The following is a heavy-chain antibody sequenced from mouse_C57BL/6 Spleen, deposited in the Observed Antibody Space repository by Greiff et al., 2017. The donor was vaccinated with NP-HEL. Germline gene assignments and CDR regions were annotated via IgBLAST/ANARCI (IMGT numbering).Heavy chain of an antibody. Sequence: EVQLQQSGPELVKPGASVKISCKASGYTFTDYYMNWVKQSHGKSLEWIGDINPNNGGTSYNQKFKGKATFTVDKSSSTAYMELRSLTSEDSAVYYCARWGGSGYADYWGQGTTLTVSS. V-gene: IGHV1-26*01. J-gene: IGHJ2*01. CDR3: ARWGGSGYADY. CDR1: GYTFTDYY. CDR2: INPNNGGT. D-gene: IGHD3-2*02.